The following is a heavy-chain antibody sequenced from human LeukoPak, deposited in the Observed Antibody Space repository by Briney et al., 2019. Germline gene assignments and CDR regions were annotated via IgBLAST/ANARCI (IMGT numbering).Heavy chain of an antibody. D-gene: IGHD5-24*01. CDR1: GFSFSMYS. CDR3: AKARGWLPYNGGDY. V-gene: IGHV3-48*01. CDR2: ISGGSPVI. J-gene: IGHJ4*02. Sequence: AGGSLRLSCAASGFSFSMYSMNWVRQAPGKGLEWVSHISGGSPVIDYAGSVKGRFTISRDNSKNTLYLQMNSLRAEDTAVYYCAKARGWLPYNGGDYWGQGTLVTVSS.